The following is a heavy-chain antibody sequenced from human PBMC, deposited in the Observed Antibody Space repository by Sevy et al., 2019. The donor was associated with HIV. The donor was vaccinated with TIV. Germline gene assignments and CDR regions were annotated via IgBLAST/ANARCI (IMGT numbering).Heavy chain of an antibody. J-gene: IGHJ4*02. CDR3: ARDIKSTVVTPGDY. D-gene: IGHD4-17*01. V-gene: IGHV3-33*01. CDR2: IWYDGSNK. CDR1: GFTFNNYG. Sequence: GSLRLSCAASGFTFNNYGMHWVRQAPGKGLEWVAVIWYDGSNKYYADSVKGRFTISRDTSKNTLYLHMNSLRAEDTAVYYCARDIKSTVVTPGDYWGQGTLVTVSS.